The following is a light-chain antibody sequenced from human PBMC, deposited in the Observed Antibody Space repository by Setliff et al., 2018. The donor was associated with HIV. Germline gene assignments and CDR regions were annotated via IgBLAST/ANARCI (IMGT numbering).Light chain of an antibody. CDR1: SSDVGGYDY. Sequence: ALTQPASVSGSPGQSITISCTGSSSDVGGYDYVAWYQQHPGKTPELLIFDVHNRPSGVSHRFSGSKSGNTASLTISGLQAEDEADYYCSSYTASRALVFGGGTKVTVL. CDR3: SSYTASRALV. J-gene: IGLJ3*02. CDR2: DVH. V-gene: IGLV2-14*03.